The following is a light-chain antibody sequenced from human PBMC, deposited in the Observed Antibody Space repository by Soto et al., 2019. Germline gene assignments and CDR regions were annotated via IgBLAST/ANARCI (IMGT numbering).Light chain of an antibody. V-gene: IGLV1-51*01. J-gene: IGLJ1*01. Sequence: QSVLTQSPSVSAAPGQKVTISCSGSSSNIGGNSVSRYQQLPGTAPKLLIYDDNKRPSGIPDRFSGSKSGTSATLGITGFQTGDEADYYCGSWDSSLSAYVFGTGTKVTVL. CDR2: DDN. CDR1: SSNIGGNS. CDR3: GSWDSSLSAYV.